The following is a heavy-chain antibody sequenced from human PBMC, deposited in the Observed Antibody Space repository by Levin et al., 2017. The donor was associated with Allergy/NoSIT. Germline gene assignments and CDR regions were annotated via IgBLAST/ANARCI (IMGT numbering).Heavy chain of an antibody. J-gene: IGHJ6*03. V-gene: IGHV3-30*18. Sequence: GGSLRLSCAASGFTFSSYGMHWVRQAPGKGLEWVAVISYDGSNKYYADSVKGRFTISRDNSKNTLYLQMNSLRAEDTAVYYCAKDDYYCSSTSCYASHPPRYMDVWGKGTTVTVSS. CDR1: GFTFSSYG. D-gene: IGHD2-2*01. CDR3: AKDDYYCSSTSCYASHPPRYMDV. CDR2: ISYDGSNK.